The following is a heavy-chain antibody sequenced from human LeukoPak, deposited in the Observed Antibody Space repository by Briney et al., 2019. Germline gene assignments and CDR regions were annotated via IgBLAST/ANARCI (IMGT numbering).Heavy chain of an antibody. CDR1: GFTVSSNY. CDR2: IYSGGST. J-gene: IGHJ6*02. CDR3: ARDNGGYYYYYYGMDV. V-gene: IGHV3-66*01. Sequence: GGSLRLSCAASGFTVSSNYMSWVRQAPGKGLEWVSVIYSGGSTYYADSVKGRFTISRDNSKNTLYLQMNSLRAEDTAVYYCARDNGGYYYYYYGMDVWGQGTTVTVSS. D-gene: IGHD3-10*01.